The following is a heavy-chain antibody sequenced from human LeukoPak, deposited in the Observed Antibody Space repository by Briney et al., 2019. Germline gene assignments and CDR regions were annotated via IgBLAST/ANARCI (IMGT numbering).Heavy chain of an antibody. V-gene: IGHV1-69-2*01. CDR3: ATDPARCSSTSCWFGY. D-gene: IGHD2-2*01. CDR2: VDPEDGET. CDR1: GYAFITYD. J-gene: IGHJ4*02. Sequence: GASVTVSCKSSGYAFITYDINWVRQATGQGPEWMGRVDPEDGETIYAEKFQGRVTMTAVKSTDTAYLLLSSLGSDDTAVYYCATDPARCSSTSCWFGYWGQGTLITVSS.